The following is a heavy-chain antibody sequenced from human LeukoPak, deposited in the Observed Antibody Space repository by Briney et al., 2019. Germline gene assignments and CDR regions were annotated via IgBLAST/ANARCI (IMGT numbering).Heavy chain of an antibody. D-gene: IGHD1-1*01. J-gene: IGHJ6*02. CDR1: GYTFTNYA. Sequence: ASVKVSCKASGYTFTNYAMNWVRQAPGQGLEWMGWINTNTGNPTYAQGFTGRFVFSLGTSVSTAYLQISSLKAEDTAVYYCARVPGKSAGTTFGYYGMDVWGQGTTVTVSS. V-gene: IGHV7-4-1*02. CDR2: INTNTGNP. CDR3: ARVPGKSAGTTFGYYGMDV.